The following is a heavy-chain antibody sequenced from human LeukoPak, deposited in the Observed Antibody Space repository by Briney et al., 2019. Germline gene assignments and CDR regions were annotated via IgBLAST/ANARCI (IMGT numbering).Heavy chain of an antibody. V-gene: IGHV4-34*01. Sequence: PSETLSLTCAVYGGSFSGYYWSWIRQPPGKGLEWIGEINHSGSTNYNPSLKSRVTISVDTSKNQFSLKLSSVTAADTAVYYCASLREANYILTGRSHDYWGQGTLVTVSS. D-gene: IGHD3-9*01. CDR3: ASLREANYILTGRSHDY. CDR1: GGSFSGYY. J-gene: IGHJ4*02. CDR2: INHSGST.